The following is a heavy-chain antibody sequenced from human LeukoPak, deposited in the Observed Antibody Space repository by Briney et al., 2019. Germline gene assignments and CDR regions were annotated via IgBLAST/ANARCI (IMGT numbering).Heavy chain of an antibody. CDR1: GFTFDDYA. CDR3: AKGDSSGEGDY. Sequence: GGSLRLSCAASGFTFDDYAIHWVRQAPGKGLEWVSGISWNSDNIVYADSVKGQFTISRDNAKNSLYLQMNSLRAEDTALYYCAKGDSSGEGDYWGQGTLVTVSS. CDR2: ISWNSDNI. J-gene: IGHJ4*02. V-gene: IGHV3-9*01. D-gene: IGHD6-19*01.